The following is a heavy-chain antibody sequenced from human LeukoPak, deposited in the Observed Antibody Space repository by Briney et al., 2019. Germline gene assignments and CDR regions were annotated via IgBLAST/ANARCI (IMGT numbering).Heavy chain of an antibody. Sequence: ASVKVSCKVSGYTLTESSMHWVRQAPGKGLEWMGGFDPEDGETIYAQKFQGRVTMTEDTSTDTAYMELSSLRSEDTAVYYCATVGAYCSGGSCYTNSFDYWGQGTLVTVSS. V-gene: IGHV1-24*01. D-gene: IGHD2-15*01. CDR3: ATVGAYCSGGSCYTNSFDY. CDR2: FDPEDGET. J-gene: IGHJ4*02. CDR1: GYTLTESS.